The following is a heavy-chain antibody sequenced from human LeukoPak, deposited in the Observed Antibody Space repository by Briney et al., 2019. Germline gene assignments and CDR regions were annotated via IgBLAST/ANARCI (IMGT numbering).Heavy chain of an antibody. CDR3: ARDRGDYGTGFDP. CDR1: GFTFSSYG. D-gene: IGHD4-17*01. J-gene: IGHJ5*02. V-gene: IGHV3-7*01. Sequence: GGSLRLSCAASGFTFSSYGMSWVRQAPGKGLEWVANIKQDGSEKYYVDSVKGRFTISRDNAKNSLYLQMNSLRAEDTAVYYCARDRGDYGTGFDPWDQGTLVTVSS. CDR2: IKQDGSEK.